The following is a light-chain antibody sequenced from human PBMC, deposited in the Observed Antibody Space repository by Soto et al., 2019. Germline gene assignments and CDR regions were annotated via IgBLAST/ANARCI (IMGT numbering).Light chain of an antibody. CDR3: QQYNGWPLT. V-gene: IGKV3-15*01. CDR1: QSVSSK. J-gene: IGKJ1*01. CDR2: GTS. Sequence: EIVMTQSPATLSVSPGERATLSCRASQSVSSKLAWYQQKPGQAPRLLIYGTSTRATGIPARFSGSGSGTEFTLTISSLESEDFAFYYCQQYNGWPLTFGQGTKVEI.